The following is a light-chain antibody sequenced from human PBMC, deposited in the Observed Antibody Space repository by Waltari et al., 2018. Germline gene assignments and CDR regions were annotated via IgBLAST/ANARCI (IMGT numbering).Light chain of an antibody. CDR1: QSVSNY. Sequence: EIVLTQSPATLSSSPGERATLSCRASQSVSNYLAWYQQKPGQAPRLLIYDTWNMASGIPARFSGSGSGTYFTLTISYLEPEDFAVYYCQHRDNWLWTFGQGTKVEI. J-gene: IGKJ1*01. CDR2: DTW. CDR3: QHRDNWLWT. V-gene: IGKV3-11*01.